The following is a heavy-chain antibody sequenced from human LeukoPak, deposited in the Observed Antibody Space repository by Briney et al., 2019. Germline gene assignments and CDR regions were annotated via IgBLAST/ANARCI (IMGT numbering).Heavy chain of an antibody. CDR3: ARHDAGIAARPFDN. J-gene: IGHJ4*02. V-gene: IGHV4-4*09. Sequence: SETLSLTCTASGGSISTYYWSWIRRPPGEGLEWIAYIHASGPTNYNPSPKSRITISVDTSKNQFSLKLSSVTAADTAVYYCARHDAGIAARPFDNWGQGTLSPSPQ. CDR1: GGSISTYY. D-gene: IGHD6-6*01. CDR2: IHASGPT.